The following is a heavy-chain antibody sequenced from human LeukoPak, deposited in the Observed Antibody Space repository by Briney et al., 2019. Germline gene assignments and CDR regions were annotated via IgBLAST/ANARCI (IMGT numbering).Heavy chain of an antibody. D-gene: IGHD3-22*01. J-gene: IGHJ3*02. Sequence: SGTLSLTCAVSGDSISSGGYYWSWIRQHPGKGLEWIGYIYYNGNTYYNPSLKSRLTISGDTSKNQFSLKLSSVTAADTAVYYCVRNFDSYNAFDIWGQGTMVTVSS. V-gene: IGHV4-31*11. CDR1: GDSISSGGYY. CDR2: IYYNGNT. CDR3: VRNFDSYNAFDI.